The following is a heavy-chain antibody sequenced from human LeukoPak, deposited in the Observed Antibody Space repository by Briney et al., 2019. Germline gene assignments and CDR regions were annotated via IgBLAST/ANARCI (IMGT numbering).Heavy chain of an antibody. CDR3: ATQASYCGGDCPFAY. Sequence: GESLKISCKGSGYSFTSYWIGWVRQMPGKGLEWMGIIYPGDSDTRYSPSFQGQVTISADKSISTAYLQWSSLKASATAMYYCATQASYCGGDCPFAYWGQGTLVTVSS. CDR2: IYPGDSDT. J-gene: IGHJ4*02. CDR1: GYSFTSYW. D-gene: IGHD2-21*02. V-gene: IGHV5-51*01.